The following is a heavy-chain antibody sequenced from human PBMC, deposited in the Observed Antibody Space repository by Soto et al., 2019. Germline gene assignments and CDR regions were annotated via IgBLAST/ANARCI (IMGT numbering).Heavy chain of an antibody. V-gene: IGHV1-69*13. Sequence: SVKVSCKASEGTFSSYAISWVRQAPGQGLEWMGGIIPIFGTANYAQKFQGRVTITADESTSTAYMELSSLRSEDTAVYYCARDRRTGTTGDYDYWGQGTLVTVSS. CDR2: IIPIFGTA. CDR3: ARDRRTGTTGDYDY. D-gene: IGHD1-7*01. J-gene: IGHJ4*02. CDR1: EGTFSSYA.